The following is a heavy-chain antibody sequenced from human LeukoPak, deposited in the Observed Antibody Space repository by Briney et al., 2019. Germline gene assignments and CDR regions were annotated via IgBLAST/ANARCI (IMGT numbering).Heavy chain of an antibody. V-gene: IGHV1-8*03. Sequence: ASVKVSCKASGGTFSSYAISWVRQATGQGLEWMGWMNPNSGNTGYAQKFQGRVTITRNTSISTAYMELSSLRSEDTAVYYCARDLDSGYPNWFDPWGQGTLVTVSS. CDR2: MNPNSGNT. D-gene: IGHD5-12*01. J-gene: IGHJ5*02. CDR3: ARDLDSGYPNWFDP. CDR1: GGTFSSYA.